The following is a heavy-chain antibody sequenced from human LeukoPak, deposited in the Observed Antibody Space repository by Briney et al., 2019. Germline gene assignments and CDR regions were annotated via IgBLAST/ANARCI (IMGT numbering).Heavy chain of an antibody. D-gene: IGHD3-3*01. V-gene: IGHV3-11*04. Sequence: GGSLRLSCVASGFTFSDYYMSWIRQAPGKGLEWVSYISSSGNIIYYADSVKGRFTISRDNAKNSLYLQMNSLRDEDTAVYYCARDPPYYDFWRGYHDYWGQGTLVTVSS. CDR3: ARDPPYYDFWRGYHDY. J-gene: IGHJ4*02. CDR1: GFTFSDYY. CDR2: ISSSGNII.